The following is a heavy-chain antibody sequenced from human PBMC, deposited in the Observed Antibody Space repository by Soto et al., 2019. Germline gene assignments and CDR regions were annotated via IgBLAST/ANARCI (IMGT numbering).Heavy chain of an antibody. CDR3: AKNETTRPWFAP. J-gene: IGHJ5*02. V-gene: IGHV4-31*03. CDR1: GGSISNGNYY. D-gene: IGHD1-1*01. CDR2: IYYIGTT. Sequence: SETLSLTCTVSGGSISNGNYYWSWIRQLPGKGLEWIGNIYYIGTTSYNPSLKSRVTMSIDTSKNHLSPKLRSVVAASTALYYCAKNETTRPWFAPWGQGTLVTVSS.